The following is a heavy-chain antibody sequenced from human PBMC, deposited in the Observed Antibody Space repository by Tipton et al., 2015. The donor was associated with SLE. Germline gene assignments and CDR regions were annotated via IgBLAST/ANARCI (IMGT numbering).Heavy chain of an antibody. D-gene: IGHD1-7*01. V-gene: IGHV3-21*03. CDR1: GFTFSSYS. J-gene: IGHJ6*04. CDR2: ISRSSSYI. CDR3: ARATDWNLSPDV. Sequence: LSLTCAASGFTFSSYSMNWVRQAPGKGLEWVSSISRSSSYIYYADSVKGRFTISRDNAKNSLYLQMNSLRAEDTAVYYCARATDWNLSPDVWDKGTTVTVSS.